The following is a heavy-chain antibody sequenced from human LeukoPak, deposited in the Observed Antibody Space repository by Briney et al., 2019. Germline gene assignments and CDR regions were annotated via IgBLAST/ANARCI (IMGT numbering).Heavy chain of an antibody. J-gene: IGHJ3*02. CDR1: GFAFSSYE. CDR2: ISSIGSTI. CDR3: ARAREATEMATSTGGDDFYI. Sequence: TRGSPRLSPAPPGFAFSSYELNWARQAPGKGLGWGSYISSIGSTIYYADSVKGRFTISRDNAKNSLYLQTNSLRAEDTAVYYCARAREATEMATSTGGDDFYIWGQGTMVTVSS. D-gene: IGHD5-24*01. V-gene: IGHV3-48*03.